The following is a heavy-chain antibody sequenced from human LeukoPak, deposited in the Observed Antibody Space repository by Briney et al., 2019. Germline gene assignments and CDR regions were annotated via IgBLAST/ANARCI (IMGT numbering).Heavy chain of an antibody. J-gene: IGHJ5*02. CDR3: ARPLSGWYNWFDP. V-gene: IGHV4-39*01. D-gene: IGHD6-19*01. CDR2: IYYSGST. CDR1: GGSISSSSYY. Sequence: SETLSLTCTVSGGSISSSSYYWGWIRQPPGKRLEWIGSIYYSGSTYYNPSLKSRVTISVDTSKNQFSLKLSSVTAADTAVYYCARPLSGWYNWFDPWGQGTLVTVSS.